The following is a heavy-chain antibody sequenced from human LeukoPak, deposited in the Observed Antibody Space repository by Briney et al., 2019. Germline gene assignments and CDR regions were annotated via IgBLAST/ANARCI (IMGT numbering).Heavy chain of an antibody. CDR2: IYAGASA. J-gene: IGHJ4*02. CDR1: RGFSSSYY. V-gene: IGHV4-4*09. CDR3: ARCSSSRYANFDY. D-gene: IGHD2-2*01. Sequence: SETLSLTCSDPRGFSSSYYWSWIRQPPGKRLEWTGFIYAGASANYNPSLKSRFTISRVTSKNQFSLKLTSVTAADTAVYYCARCSSSRYANFDYWGQGTLVTVSS.